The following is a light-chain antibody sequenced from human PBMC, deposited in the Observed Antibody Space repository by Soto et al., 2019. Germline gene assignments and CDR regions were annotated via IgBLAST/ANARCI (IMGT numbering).Light chain of an antibody. CDR3: QQRTVWPPVP. Sequence: EIVLTQSPATLSWSPGERATLSCRPSPSVTNFLAWYQQKPGQAPRLLIYGAFNRATGIPARFSGSGSGTDFTLPISSLEPEDSAVHYCQQRTVWPPVPFGQGTRLE. CDR1: PSVTNF. CDR2: GAF. J-gene: IGKJ5*01. V-gene: IGKV3-11*01.